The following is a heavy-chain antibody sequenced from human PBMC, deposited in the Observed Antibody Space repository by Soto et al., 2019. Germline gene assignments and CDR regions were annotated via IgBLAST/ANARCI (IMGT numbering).Heavy chain of an antibody. V-gene: IGHV4-4*02. Sequence: QVQLQESGPGLVKPSGTLSLTCAVSGDSISSDKWWTWVRQPPGKGLGWIGEIHHRKSANYNLSLRSRVTTSVDKANMQFSLKLPSVTAADTAIYYCARGGDWRFDYWGQGVLVAVSS. CDR1: GDSISSDKW. CDR2: IHHRKSA. D-gene: IGHD2-21*02. J-gene: IGHJ4*02. CDR3: ARGGDWRFDY.